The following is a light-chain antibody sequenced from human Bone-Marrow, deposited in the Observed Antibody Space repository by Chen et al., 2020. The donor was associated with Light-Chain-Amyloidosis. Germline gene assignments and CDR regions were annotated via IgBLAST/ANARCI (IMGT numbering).Light chain of an antibody. CDR2: DDT. CDR3: QVWDNSDDHPV. V-gene: IGLV3-21*02. J-gene: IGLJ3*02. Sequence: SYILTQPPSVSVAPGQTARITCGGDNIGSKSVHWYQQRPGQAPVLVVHDDTDRPSGIPERFSGSNSGDTATRTITRVEAGDEAGYFCQVWDNSDDHPVCGGGTQLTVL. CDR1: NIGSKS.